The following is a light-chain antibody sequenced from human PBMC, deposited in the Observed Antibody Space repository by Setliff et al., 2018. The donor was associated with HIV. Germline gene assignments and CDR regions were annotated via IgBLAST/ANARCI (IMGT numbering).Light chain of an antibody. CDR1: SSNIGSNP. CDR2: KDN. Sequence: QSVLTQPPSASGTPGQRVTISCSGSSSNIGSNPANWYQQLPGKAPKLLIYKDNKRPSGISNRFSGSKSGYTASLTISGLQADDEADYYCCSFAGSNIPYVFGTGTKVTVL. J-gene: IGLJ1*01. CDR3: CSFAGSNIPYV. V-gene: IGLV1-44*01.